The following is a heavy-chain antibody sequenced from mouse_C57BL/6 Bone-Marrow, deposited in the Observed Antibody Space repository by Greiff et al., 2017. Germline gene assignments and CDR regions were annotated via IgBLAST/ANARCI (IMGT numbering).Heavy chain of an antibody. CDR1: GYTFTDYY. V-gene: IGHV1-19*01. CDR2: INPYNGGT. Sequence: EVKLVESGPVLVKPGASVKMSCKASGYTFTDYYMNWVKQSHGKSLEWIGVINPYNGGTSYNQKFKGKATLTVDKSSSTAYMELNSLTSEDSAVYYCAREDYYGSSYGFAYWGQGTLVTVSA. D-gene: IGHD1-1*01. J-gene: IGHJ3*01. CDR3: AREDYYGSSYGFAY.